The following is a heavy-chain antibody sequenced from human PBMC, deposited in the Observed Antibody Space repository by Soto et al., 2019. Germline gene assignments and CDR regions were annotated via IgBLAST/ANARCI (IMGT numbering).Heavy chain of an antibody. J-gene: IGHJ2*01. CDR2: IIPIFGTA. D-gene: IGHD6-19*01. Sequence: QVHLVQSGDEVKKPGSSVKVSCKASGGTFSSYAISWVRQAPGQWLDWLGGIIPIFGTANYAQKFQGRVTITADESTSTAYMELSSLRSEDTAVYYCESSAVAGHHKYWYFELWCRGTMVTVS. CDR1: GGTFSSYA. CDR3: ESSAVAGHHKYWYFEL. V-gene: IGHV1-69*01.